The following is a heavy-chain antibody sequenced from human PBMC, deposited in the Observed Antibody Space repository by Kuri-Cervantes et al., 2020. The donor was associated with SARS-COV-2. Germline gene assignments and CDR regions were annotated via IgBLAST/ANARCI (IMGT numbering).Heavy chain of an antibody. V-gene: IGHV4-4*02. J-gene: IGHJ3*02. D-gene: IGHD1-26*01. CDR1: GGSISSSNW. Sequence: SETLSLTCAVSGGSISSSNWWSWVRQPPGKGLEWIGEIYHSGSTNYNPSLKSRVTISVDTSKNQFSLKLSSVTAADTAVYYCARGGRVWELSVNDAFDIWGQGTMVTVSS. CDR2: IYHSGST. CDR3: ARGGRVWELSVNDAFDI.